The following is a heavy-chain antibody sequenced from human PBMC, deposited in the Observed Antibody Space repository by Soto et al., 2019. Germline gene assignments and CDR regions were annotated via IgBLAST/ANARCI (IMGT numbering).Heavy chain of an antibody. CDR2: ISSSGGST. CDR3: ALRYCSRTTCPPLNSYFYMDV. V-gene: IGHV3-23*01. CDR1: GFTFSNYA. J-gene: IGHJ6*03. D-gene: IGHD2-2*01. Sequence: EMQLLESGGGLVQPGGSLRLSCAASGFTFSNYAMTWVRQAPGKGLEWVSGISSSGGSTFYAGSVKGRFTISRDNSKNTLYLQMNSLRAEDTAVYYCALRYCSRTTCPPLNSYFYMDVWGKGTTVTVSS.